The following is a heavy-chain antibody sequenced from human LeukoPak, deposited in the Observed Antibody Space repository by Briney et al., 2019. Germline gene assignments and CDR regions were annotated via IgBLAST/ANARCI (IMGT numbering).Heavy chain of an antibody. J-gene: IGHJ4*02. CDR2: IYYSGST. Sequence: PSETLSLTCTVSGGSISSYYWSWIRQPPGKGLEYIRYIYYSGSTYYNPSLKSRVTISVDTSKNQFSLKLSSVTAEDTAVYYCARLYDILTGYYRGVEWNYWGQGTLVTVSS. V-gene: IGHV4-59*04. CDR1: GGSISSYY. D-gene: IGHD3-9*01. CDR3: ARLYDILTGYYRGVEWNY.